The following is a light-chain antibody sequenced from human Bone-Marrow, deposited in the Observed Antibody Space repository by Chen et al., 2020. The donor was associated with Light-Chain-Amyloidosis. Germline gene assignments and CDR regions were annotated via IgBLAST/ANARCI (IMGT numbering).Light chain of an antibody. CDR2: GSS. V-gene: IGKV3-20*01. CDR1: QTISSNY. Sequence: VLTQSPGTLSLSRGEGANLSCRASQTISSNYLTWYQQKFGQAPRLLIYGSSSRATGIPDRFTGSGSGTDFTLTINRLEPEDFAMYYCQQYGTSPLTFGGGTKVEIK. CDR3: QQYGTSPLT. J-gene: IGKJ4*01.